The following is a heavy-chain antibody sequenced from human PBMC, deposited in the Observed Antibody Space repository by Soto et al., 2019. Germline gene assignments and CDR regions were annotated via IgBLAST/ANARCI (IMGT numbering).Heavy chain of an antibody. V-gene: IGHV4-61*01. J-gene: IGHJ5*02. CDR1: GGSVSSGSYY. CDR2: IFHSGTT. Sequence: SETLSLTCTVSGGSVSSGSYYWSWIRQPPGKGLEWIGNIFHSGTTNYAQKLQGRVTMTTDTSTSTAYMELRSLRSDDTAVYYCARDQNWFDPWGQGTLVTVSS. CDR3: ARDQNWFDP.